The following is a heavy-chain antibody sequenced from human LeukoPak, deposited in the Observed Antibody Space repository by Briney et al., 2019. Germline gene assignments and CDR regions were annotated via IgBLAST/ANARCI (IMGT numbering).Heavy chain of an antibody. CDR2: ISYDGSNK. CDR3: AIVVCGIGELLYVQTHAFDT. Sequence: PGGSLRLSCAASGFTFSNYGIHWVRQAPGKGLVWVALISYDGSNKYYADSVKGRFTISRDNSKNTLYLQMNSLRAEDSAVYYCAIVVCGIGELLYVQTHAFDTWGQGTMVTVSS. J-gene: IGHJ3*02. V-gene: IGHV3-30*03. CDR1: GFTFSNYG. D-gene: IGHD3-10*01.